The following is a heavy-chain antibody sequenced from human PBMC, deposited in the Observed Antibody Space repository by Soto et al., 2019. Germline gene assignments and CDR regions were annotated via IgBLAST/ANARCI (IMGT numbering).Heavy chain of an antibody. D-gene: IGHD3-22*01. CDR1: GFTFSSYW. CDR2: IKQDGSEK. Sequence: EVQLVESGGGLVQPGGSLRLSCAASGFTFSSYWMSWVRQAPGKGLEWVANIKQDGSEKYYVDSVKGRFTISRDNAKNSLYLQMNSLRAEDPAVYYCARDTGSSGYYVEYFQHWGQGTLVTVSS. V-gene: IGHV3-7*04. J-gene: IGHJ1*01. CDR3: ARDTGSSGYYVEYFQH.